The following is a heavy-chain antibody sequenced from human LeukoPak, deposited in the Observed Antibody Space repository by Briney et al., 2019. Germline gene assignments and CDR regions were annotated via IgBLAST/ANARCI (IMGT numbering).Heavy chain of an antibody. Sequence: SETLSLTCTVSGGSISRSSYYWGWIRQPPGKGLEWIGTIYYTASTDYNPSLKSRVTISVDTSKNQFSLQLNSVTPEDTAVYYCARDRIGEGSSGWPNFDYWGQGTLVTVSS. J-gene: IGHJ4*02. CDR1: GGSISRSSYY. CDR2: IYYTAST. CDR3: ARDRIGEGSSGWPNFDY. V-gene: IGHV4-39*02. D-gene: IGHD6-19*01.